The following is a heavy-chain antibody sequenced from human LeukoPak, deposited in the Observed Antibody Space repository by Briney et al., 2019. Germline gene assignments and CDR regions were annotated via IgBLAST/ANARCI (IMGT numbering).Heavy chain of an antibody. Sequence: SETLSLTCTVSGGSISSYYWSWIRQPAGKGLEWIGRIYTSGSTNYNPSLKSRVTMSVDTSKNQFSLKLSSVTAADTAVYYCARGSVISVAVYYFDYWGQGTLVTVPS. CDR3: ARGSVISVAVYYFDY. D-gene: IGHD2-21*01. CDR2: IYTSGST. V-gene: IGHV4-4*07. J-gene: IGHJ4*02. CDR1: GGSISSYY.